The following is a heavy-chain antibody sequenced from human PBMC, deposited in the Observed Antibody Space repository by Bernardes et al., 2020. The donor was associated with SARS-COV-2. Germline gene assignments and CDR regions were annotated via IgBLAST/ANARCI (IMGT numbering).Heavy chain of an antibody. D-gene: IGHD3-22*01. Sequence: AQVKVACKASGYPFTGYYMHWVRQAPGQGLEWMGWINPNSGGTNYAQKFQGRVTMTRDTSISTAYMELSRLTSDDTAVYYCAIPPTNYDRYGMDVWGQGTTVTVSS. J-gene: IGHJ6*02. CDR3: AIPPTNYDRYGMDV. CDR2: INPNSGGT. V-gene: IGHV1-2*02. CDR1: GYPFTGYY.